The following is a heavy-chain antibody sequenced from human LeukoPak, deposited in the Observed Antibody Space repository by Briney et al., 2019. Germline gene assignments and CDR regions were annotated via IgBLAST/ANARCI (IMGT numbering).Heavy chain of an antibody. CDR1: GYSISSGYY. V-gene: IGHV4-38-2*01. CDR3: ASLPWELPHYYYYYYMDV. CDR2: IYHSGST. Sequence: PSETLSLTCAVSGYSISSGYYWGWIRQPPGKGLEWVGSIYHSGSTYYNPSLKSRVTISVDTSKNQFSLKLSSVTAADTAVYYCASLPWELPHYYYYYYMDVWGKGTTVTVSS. J-gene: IGHJ6*03. D-gene: IGHD1-26*01.